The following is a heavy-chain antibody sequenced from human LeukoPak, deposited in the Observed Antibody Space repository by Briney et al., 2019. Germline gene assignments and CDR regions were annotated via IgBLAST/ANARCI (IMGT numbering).Heavy chain of an antibody. J-gene: IGHJ4*02. CDR2: IKSKTDGGTT. V-gene: IGHV3-15*01. Sequence: PGGSLRLSCAASGFTFSNAWMSWVRQAPGKGLEWVGRIKSKTDGGTTDYAAPVKGRFTISRDDSKNTLYLQMNSLKTEDTAVYYCTTDRGPLRPRFYWGQGTLVTVSS. CDR3: TTDRGPLRPRFY. CDR1: GFTFSNAW. D-gene: IGHD5-12*01.